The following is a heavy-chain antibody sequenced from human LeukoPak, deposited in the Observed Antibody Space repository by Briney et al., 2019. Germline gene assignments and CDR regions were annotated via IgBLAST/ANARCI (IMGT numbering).Heavy chain of an antibody. CDR2: IYYSGST. CDR1: GGSISSYY. CDR3: ARAGSSKGDYFDY. Sequence: PSETLSLTCTVSGGSISSYYWSWIRQPPGKGLEWIGYIYYSGSTNYNPSLKSRVTISVDTSKNQFSLKLSSVTAADTAVYYCARAGSSKGDYFDYWGQGTLVTVSS. V-gene: IGHV4-59*01. J-gene: IGHJ4*02. D-gene: IGHD6-6*01.